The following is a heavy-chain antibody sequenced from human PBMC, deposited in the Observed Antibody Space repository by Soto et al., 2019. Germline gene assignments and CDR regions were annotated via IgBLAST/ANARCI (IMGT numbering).Heavy chain of an antibody. CDR2: ISNDGDR. D-gene: IGHD3-10*01. CDR3: AKPKYRGVVLNV. Sequence: GGSLRHSCAASGFTFSSDAIYWVRQARGKGLEWVSTISNDGDRYYADSVEGRFTISRDNSKDTLYLQMNSLRAEDTAVYYCAKPKYRGVVLNVWGQGTTVTVSS. V-gene: IGHV3-23*01. J-gene: IGHJ6*02. CDR1: GFTFSSDA.